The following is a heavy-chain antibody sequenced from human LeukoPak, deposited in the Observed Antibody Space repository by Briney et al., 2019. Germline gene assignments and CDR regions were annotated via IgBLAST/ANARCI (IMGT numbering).Heavy chain of an antibody. J-gene: IGHJ4*02. CDR3: AKDPSLPRARYFDY. CDR2: ISGSGGST. V-gene: IGHV3-23*01. CDR1: GFTFSSYA. Sequence: TGGSLRLACSASGFTFSSYAMSWVRQAPGKGLELVSSISGSGGSTTYAASVKGRFNNSRDNSQNSLYLQMTSLRAGDTGVYYCAKDPSLPRARYFDYWGQGTLVTVSS.